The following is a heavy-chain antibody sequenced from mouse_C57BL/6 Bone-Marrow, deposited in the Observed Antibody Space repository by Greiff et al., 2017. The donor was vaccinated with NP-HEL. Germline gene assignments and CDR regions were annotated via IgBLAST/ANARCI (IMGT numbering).Heavy chain of an antibody. J-gene: IGHJ4*01. Sequence: QVQLQQSGAELVRPGASVTLSCKASGYTFTDYEMHWVKQTPVHGLEWIGAIDPETGGTAYNQKFKGKAILTADKSSSTAYMELRSLTSEDSAVYYCARERSQYYYAMDYWGQGTSVTVSS. CDR2: IDPETGGT. CDR3: ARERSQYYYAMDY. V-gene: IGHV1-15*01. CDR1: GYTFTDYE.